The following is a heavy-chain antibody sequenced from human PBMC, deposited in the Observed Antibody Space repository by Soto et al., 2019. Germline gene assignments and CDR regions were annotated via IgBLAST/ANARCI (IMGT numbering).Heavy chain of an antibody. J-gene: IGHJ5*02. CDR3: ARDTYSSGWASWFDP. D-gene: IGHD6-19*01. CDR2: ISAYNGNT. V-gene: IGHV1-18*04. CDR1: GYTFTSYG. Sequence: QVPLVQSGAEMKKPGASVKVSCKASGYTFTSYGISWVRQAPGQGLEWMGWISAYNGNTNYAQKLQGRVTMTTDTSTSTAYMELRSLRSDDTAVYYCARDTYSSGWASWFDPWGQGTLVTVSS.